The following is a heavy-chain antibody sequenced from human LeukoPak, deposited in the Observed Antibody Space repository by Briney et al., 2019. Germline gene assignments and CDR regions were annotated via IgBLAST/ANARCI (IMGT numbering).Heavy chain of an antibody. CDR3: ARESLAARVFDY. CDR2: ISYDGSNK. V-gene: IGHV3-30*04. J-gene: IGHJ4*02. CDR1: GFTFSSYA. D-gene: IGHD6-6*01. Sequence: PGGSLRLSCAASGFTFSSYAMHWVRQAPGKGLEWVAVISYDGSNKYYADSVKGRFTISRDNSKSTLYLQMNSLRAEDTAVYYCARESLAARVFDYWGQGTLVTVSS.